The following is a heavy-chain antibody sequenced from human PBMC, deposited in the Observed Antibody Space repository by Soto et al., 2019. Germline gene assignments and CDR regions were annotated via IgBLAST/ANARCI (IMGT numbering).Heavy chain of an antibody. CDR3: ASQQLVHYYYGMDV. CDR2: IYYSGST. D-gene: IGHD6-13*01. CDR1: GGSISSSSYY. Sequence: QLQLQESCPGLVKPSETLSLTCTVSGGSISSSSYYWGWIRQPPGKGLEWIGSIYYSGSTYYNPSLKSRGTISVDTSKNQFSLKLSSVTAADTAVYYCASQQLVHYYYGMDVWGQGNTVTVSS. V-gene: IGHV4-39*01. J-gene: IGHJ6*02.